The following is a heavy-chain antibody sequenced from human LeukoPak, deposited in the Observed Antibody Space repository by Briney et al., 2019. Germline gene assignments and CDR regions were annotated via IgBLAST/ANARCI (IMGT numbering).Heavy chain of an antibody. Sequence: SGGSLRLSCAASGFTFSSYWMSWVRQAPGKGLEWVANIKQDGSEKYYVDSVKGRFTISRDNAKNSLYLQMNSLRAEDTAVYYCARVSFYYYDSSGYYSAWGQGTMVTVSS. CDR2: IKQDGSEK. D-gene: IGHD3-22*01. CDR1: GFTFSSYW. V-gene: IGHV3-7*01. CDR3: ARVSFYYYDSSGYYSA. J-gene: IGHJ3*01.